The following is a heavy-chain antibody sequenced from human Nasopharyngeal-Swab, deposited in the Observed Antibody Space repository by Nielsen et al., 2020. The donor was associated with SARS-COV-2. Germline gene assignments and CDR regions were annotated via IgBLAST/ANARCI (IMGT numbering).Heavy chain of an antibody. CDR1: GYTFINYG. CDR2: SSAYKSNT. V-gene: IGHV1-18*01. CDR3: ARKRGEQWLSQFDY. J-gene: IGHJ4*02. Sequence: ASVKVSCKASGYTFINYGITWVRQAPGQGLEWMGWSSAYKSNTNYAQKFQGRVTMTTDTSTNTAYMELRSLRSDDTAVYYCARKRGEQWLSQFDYWGQGTLVTVSS. D-gene: IGHD6-19*01.